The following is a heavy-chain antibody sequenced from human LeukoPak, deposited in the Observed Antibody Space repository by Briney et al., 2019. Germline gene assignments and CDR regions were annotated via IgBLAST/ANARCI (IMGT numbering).Heavy chain of an antibody. V-gene: IGHV3-72*01. CDR2: SRNKANSYTT. D-gene: IGHD1-26*01. CDR1: GFTLSDHH. J-gene: IGHJ6*02. CDR3: ARSGSCTKADYPYNAMDV. Sequence: GGSLRLSCAAAGFTLSDHHTGWVRQAPGKGLEWVGRSRNKANSYTTAYAASVRGRFTFSRDDSKNSLSLQMHSLKTEDTAVYYCARSGSCTKADYPYNAMDVWGPGTTVTVSS.